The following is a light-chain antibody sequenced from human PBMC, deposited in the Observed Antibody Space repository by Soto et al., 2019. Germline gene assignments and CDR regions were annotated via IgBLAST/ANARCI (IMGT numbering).Light chain of an antibody. Sequence: QSVLTQPRSVSGSPGQSVTISCTGTSSDVGGYNYVSWYEQHPVKALKLMIYDVTKRPAGVPDRCSGSKSGNTASLTISGLQPADDADDYCCSYAGSYTWVFGTGTKLTVL. CDR1: SSDVGGYNY. CDR2: DVT. J-gene: IGLJ1*01. V-gene: IGLV2-11*01. CDR3: CSYAGSYTWV.